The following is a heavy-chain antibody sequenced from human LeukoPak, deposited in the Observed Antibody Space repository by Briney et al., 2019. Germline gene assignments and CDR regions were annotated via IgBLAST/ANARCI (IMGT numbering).Heavy chain of an antibody. CDR3: ARGDIVVVPAAISYAFDI. CDR1: GGSLSGYY. V-gene: IGHV4-30-4*08. J-gene: IGHJ3*02. CDR2: IYYSGST. D-gene: IGHD2-2*01. Sequence: SETLSLTCAVYGGSLSGYYWGWIRQPPGKGLEWIGYIYYSGSTYYNPSLKSRVTISVDTSKNQFSLKLSSVTAADTAVYYCARGDIVVVPAAISYAFDIWGQGTMVTVSS.